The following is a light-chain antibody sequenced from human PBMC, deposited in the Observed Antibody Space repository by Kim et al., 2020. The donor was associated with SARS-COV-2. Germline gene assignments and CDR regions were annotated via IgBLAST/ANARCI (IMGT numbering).Light chain of an antibody. V-gene: IGLV2-14*04. CDR1: SSDVGGYKY. CDR3: SSYTSGNTWV. Sequence: GQSITSSCTGSSSDVGGYKYVSWYQQHPGKAPKLVIYDVSKRPSGASYRFSGSKSGNTASLTISGLQAGDEADYYCSSYTSGNTWVFGGGTKLTVL. CDR2: DVS. J-gene: IGLJ3*02.